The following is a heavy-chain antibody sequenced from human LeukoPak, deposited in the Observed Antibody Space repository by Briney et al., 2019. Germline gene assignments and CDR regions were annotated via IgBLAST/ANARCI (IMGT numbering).Heavy chain of an antibody. CDR2: ISYDGSNK. CDR1: GFTFSSYG. Sequence: PGRSLRLSCAASGFTFSSYGMHWVRQAPGKGLEWVAVISYDGSNKYYADPVKGRFTISRDNSKNTLYLQMNSLRAEDTAVYYCAKDSPTYYYDSSGYLFDYWGQGTLVTVSS. D-gene: IGHD3-22*01. CDR3: AKDSPTYYYDSSGYLFDY. J-gene: IGHJ4*02. V-gene: IGHV3-30*18.